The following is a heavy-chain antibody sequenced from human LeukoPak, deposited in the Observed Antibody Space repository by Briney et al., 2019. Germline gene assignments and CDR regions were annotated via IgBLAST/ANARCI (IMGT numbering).Heavy chain of an antibody. CDR2: INPNSGGT. Sequence: ASVKVSCKASGYTFTGYYMHWVRQAPGQGLEWMGWINPNSGGTNYAQKFQGRVTMTRDTSISTAYMELSRLRSDDTAVYYCARGPSITMVRGGQWYYYMDVWGKGTTVTVSS. CDR1: GYTFTGYY. D-gene: IGHD3-10*01. J-gene: IGHJ6*03. CDR3: ARGPSITMVRGGQWYYYMDV. V-gene: IGHV1-2*02.